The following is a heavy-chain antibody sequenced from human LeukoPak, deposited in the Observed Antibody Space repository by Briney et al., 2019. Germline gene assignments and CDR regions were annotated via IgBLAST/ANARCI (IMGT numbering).Heavy chain of an antibody. CDR1: GGSISSNNYY. CDR2: IYYSGST. D-gene: IGHD4-11*01. Sequence: SETLSLTCTVSGGSISSNNYYWDWIRQPPGKGLEWIGNIYYSGSTYYNPSLKSRVSISVDTSKNQFSLRLSSVTAADTAVYYCARLGDDYSNYVIGYWGQGTLVTVSS. J-gene: IGHJ4*02. CDR3: ARLGDDYSNYVIGY. V-gene: IGHV4-39*01.